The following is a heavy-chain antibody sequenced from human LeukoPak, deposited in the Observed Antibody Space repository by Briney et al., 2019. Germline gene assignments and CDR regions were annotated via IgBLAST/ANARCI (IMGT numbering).Heavy chain of an antibody. CDR1: GFIFSSYA. CDR3: ARVMVRGLKATDY. Sequence: GGSLRLSCAASGFIFSSYAMHWVRQAPGKGLEWVSSISSSSSYIYYADSVKGRFTISRDNAKNSLYLQMNSLRAEDTAVYYCARVMVRGLKATDYWGQGTLVTVSS. CDR2: ISSSSSYI. D-gene: IGHD3-10*01. V-gene: IGHV3-21*01. J-gene: IGHJ4*02.